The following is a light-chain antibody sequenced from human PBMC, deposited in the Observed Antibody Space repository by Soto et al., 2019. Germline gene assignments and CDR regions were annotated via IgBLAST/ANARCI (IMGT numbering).Light chain of an antibody. CDR3: QQRYNWPPT. CDR1: LSVNTY. CDR2: DAS. J-gene: IGKJ1*01. V-gene: IGKV3-11*01. Sequence: EIVLTQSPATLSLSPGERATLSCRASLSVNTYLAWYQQKAGQAPRLLIYDASHRATGIPARFSGSGSGTDFTLTINSLEPEDFALYYCQQRYNWPPTFGQGTKVDIK.